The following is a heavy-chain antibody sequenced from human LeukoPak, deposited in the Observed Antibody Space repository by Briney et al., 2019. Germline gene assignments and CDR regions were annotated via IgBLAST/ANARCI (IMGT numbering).Heavy chain of an antibody. CDR3: ARALLWFGESRTPFDY. Sequence: SETLSLTCTVSGGSISSGSYYWSWIRQPAGKGLEWIGRIYTSGSTNYNPSLKSRVTISVDTSKNQFSLKLSSVTAADTAVYYCARALLWFGESRTPFDYWGQGTLVTVSS. V-gene: IGHV4-61*02. CDR2: IYTSGST. D-gene: IGHD3-10*01. J-gene: IGHJ4*02. CDR1: GGSISSGSYY.